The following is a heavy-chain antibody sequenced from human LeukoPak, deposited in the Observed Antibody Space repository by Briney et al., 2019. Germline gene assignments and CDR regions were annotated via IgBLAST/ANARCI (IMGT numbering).Heavy chain of an antibody. Sequence: GGSLRLSCAASGFTFDDYAMHWVRQAPGKGLEWVSGISWNSGSIGYADSVKGRFTISRDNAKNSLYLQMNSLRAEDTAVYYCAKEVGGIQLWLPTYYFDYWGQGTLVTVSS. CDR3: AKEVGGIQLWLPTYYFDY. D-gene: IGHD5-18*01. J-gene: IGHJ4*02. V-gene: IGHV3-9*01. CDR1: GFTFDDYA. CDR2: ISWNSGSI.